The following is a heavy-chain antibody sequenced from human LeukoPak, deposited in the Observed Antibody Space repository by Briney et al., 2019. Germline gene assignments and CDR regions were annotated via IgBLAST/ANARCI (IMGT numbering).Heavy chain of an antibody. CDR3: ARLASGSATTYYYYYMDV. D-gene: IGHD3-10*01. CDR1: GGSISSYY. CDR2: IYYSGST. Sequence: SETLSLTCTVSGGSISSYYWSWIRQPPGKGLEWIGYIYYSGSTNYNPSLKSRVTISVDTSKNQFSLKLSAVTAADTAVYYCARLASGSATTYYYYYMDVWGKGTTVTISS. V-gene: IGHV4-59*01. J-gene: IGHJ6*03.